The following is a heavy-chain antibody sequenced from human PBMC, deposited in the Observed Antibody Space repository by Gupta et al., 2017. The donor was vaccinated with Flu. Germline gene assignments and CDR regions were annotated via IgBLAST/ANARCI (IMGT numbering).Heavy chain of an antibody. V-gene: IGHV3-74*01. CDR2: INSDGSST. D-gene: IGHD3-10*01. Sequence: EVQLVESGGGLVQPGGSLRLSCAASGFTFSSYWMHWVRQAPGKGLVWVSSINSDGSSTSYADAVKGRFTISRDNAKKTLYLQMKSLRAEDTAVYYCARDSYYGSGPIDYGGQGTLVTVSS. CDR1: GFTFSSYW. J-gene: IGHJ4*02. CDR3: ARDSYYGSGPIDY.